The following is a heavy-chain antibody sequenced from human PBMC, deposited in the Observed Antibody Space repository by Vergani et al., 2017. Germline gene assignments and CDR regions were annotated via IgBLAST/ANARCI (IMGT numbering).Heavy chain of an antibody. Sequence: QVQLVQSGAEVKKPGASVKFSCKVSGYTLTELSMHWVRQAPGKGLEWMGGFDPEDGETIYAQKFQGRVTMTEDTSTDTAYMELSSLRSEDTAVYYCATDLRRRDAPQEYYYYYGMDVWGQGTTVTVSS. CDR3: ATDLRRRDAPQEYYYYYGMDV. CDR2: FDPEDGET. J-gene: IGHJ6*02. V-gene: IGHV1-24*01. CDR1: GYTLTELS.